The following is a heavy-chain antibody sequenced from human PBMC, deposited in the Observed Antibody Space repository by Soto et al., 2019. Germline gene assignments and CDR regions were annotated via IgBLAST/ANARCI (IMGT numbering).Heavy chain of an antibody. CDR3: ARDLWGYCGTDCYPLDV. V-gene: IGHV4-59*01. D-gene: IGHD2-21*02. Sequence: QVQLQESGPGLLKPSETLSLTCTVSGGTISRNYWSWIRQPPGKGLEWIGYMYNTGSTVYNPSFRSRVTRSVDTSKNQFSLKLNSVTAADTAVYYCARDLWGYCGTDCYPLDVWGQGTTVTVSS. J-gene: IGHJ6*02. CDR2: MYNTGST. CDR1: GGTISRNY.